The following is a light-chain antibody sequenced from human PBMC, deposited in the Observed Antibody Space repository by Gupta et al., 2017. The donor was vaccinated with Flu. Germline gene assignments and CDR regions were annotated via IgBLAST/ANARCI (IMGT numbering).Light chain of an antibody. CDR3: SAYTGSGQM. CDR1: SSDIGAYHY. J-gene: IGLJ3*02. Sequence: SALTQPASVSGSPGQAITISCTGTSSDIGAYHYVSWYTQHPNKAPNLMIYEGRNRPAGVSNRCSGSKYGNTASLTIAGSQAEDEADYYFSAYTGSGQMFGGGTKVAVL. CDR2: EGR. V-gene: IGLV2-14*01.